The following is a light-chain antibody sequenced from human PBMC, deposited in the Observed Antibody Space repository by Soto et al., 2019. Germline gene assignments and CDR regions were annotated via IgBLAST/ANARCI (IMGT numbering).Light chain of an antibody. CDR3: TSKTSSTYVV. V-gene: IGLV2-14*01. CDR1: SSDVGGYNY. CDR2: EVS. J-gene: IGLJ2*01. Sequence: QSALTQPASVSGSPGQSITISCTGTSSDVGGYNYVSWYQQHPGKAPKLMIYEVSNRPSGVSNRFSGSKSGNTASLNISGLQAEDEADYYCTSKTSSTYVVFGGGTKLTVL.